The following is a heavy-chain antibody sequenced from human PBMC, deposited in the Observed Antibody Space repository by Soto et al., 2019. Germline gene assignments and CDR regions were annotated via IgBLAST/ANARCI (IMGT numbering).Heavy chain of an antibody. CDR1: WYNFTRYG. J-gene: IGHJ6*02. D-gene: IGHD3-16*01. CDR3: AMVHVYVTPSPQDD. V-gene: IGHV1-18*01. Sequence: QVQLVQSGAEVKNPGASVKVSCKASWYNFTRYGISWARQAPGQDLEWMGWINTYNGNTNYAQNVQGRVTLTTDTAPSPASMYLRSMRSNAAAIYYCAMVHVYVTPSPQDDWGQGKTVIVS. CDR2: INTYNGNT.